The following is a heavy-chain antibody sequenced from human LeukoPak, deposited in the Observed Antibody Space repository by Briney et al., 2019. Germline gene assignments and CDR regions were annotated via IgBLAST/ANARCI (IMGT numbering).Heavy chain of an antibody. CDR2: ISGSGGST. V-gene: IGHV3-23*01. J-gene: IGHJ6*02. D-gene: IGHD3-3*01. Sequence: GGSLRLSCAASGFTFSSYAMSWVRQAPGKGLEWVSTISGSGGSTYYADSVKGRFTISRDNSKNTLYLQMNSLRAEDTAVYYCAKDLKGSIGRFWSGYLSCGMDVWGQGTTVTVSS. CDR1: GFTFSSYA. CDR3: AKDLKGSIGRFWSGYLSCGMDV.